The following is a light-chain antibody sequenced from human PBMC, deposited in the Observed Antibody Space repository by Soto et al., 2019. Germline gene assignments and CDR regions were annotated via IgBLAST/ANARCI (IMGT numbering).Light chain of an antibody. CDR3: QSYDTSLSGYV. Sequence: QSVLTQPASVSGSPGQSITISCTGTSSDVGGYNYVSWYQQHPGKAPKLMIFEVSNRPSGVSNRFSGSKSGNTASLTISGLQTEEEADYYCQSYDTSLSGYVFGTGTKVTVL. J-gene: IGLJ1*01. CDR1: SSDVGGYNY. V-gene: IGLV2-14*01. CDR2: EVS.